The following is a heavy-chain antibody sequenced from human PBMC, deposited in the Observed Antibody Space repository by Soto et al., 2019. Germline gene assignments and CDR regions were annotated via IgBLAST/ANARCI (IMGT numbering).Heavy chain of an antibody. J-gene: IGHJ6*02. CDR1: GFSFSTYP. Sequence: GGSLRLSCAASGFSFSTYPMVWVRQAPGKRLEAVSSISGSGDKTYYKDSVKGRFTISRDNSKNTVDLQMDSLRPEDTVVYYCAKILSTVTTYYYGMDAWGQGTTVTVSS. CDR3: AKILSTVTTYYYGMDA. D-gene: IGHD4-17*01. CDR2: ISGSGDKT. V-gene: IGHV3-23*01.